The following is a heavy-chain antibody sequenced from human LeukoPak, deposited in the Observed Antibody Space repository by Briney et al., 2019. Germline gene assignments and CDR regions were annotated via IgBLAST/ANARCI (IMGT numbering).Heavy chain of an antibody. J-gene: IGHJ4*02. Sequence: SETLSLTCAVYGGSFSGYYWSWIRQPPGKGLEWIGEINHSGSTNYKPSLKSRVTIPVDKSKNQFSLKLSSVTAADTAVYYCASGSLTIFGVVINRFDYWGQGTLLTVPS. V-gene: IGHV4-34*01. D-gene: IGHD3-3*01. CDR1: GGSFSGYY. CDR2: INHSGST. CDR3: ASGSLTIFGVVINRFDY.